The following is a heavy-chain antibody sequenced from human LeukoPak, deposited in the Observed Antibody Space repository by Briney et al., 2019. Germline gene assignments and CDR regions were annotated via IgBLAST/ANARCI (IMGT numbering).Heavy chain of an antibody. Sequence: PSETLSLTCTVSGGSISSTSYYWSWIRQPAGKGLEWIGSVYYSGSTSYNPSLKSRVTISVDTSKNQFSLKLSSVTAADTAVYYCARVHYDFWSGYSRLGMDVWGKGTTVTVSS. D-gene: IGHD3-3*01. J-gene: IGHJ6*03. CDR2: VYYSGST. CDR1: GGSISSTSYY. CDR3: ARVHYDFWSGYSRLGMDV. V-gene: IGHV4-39*07.